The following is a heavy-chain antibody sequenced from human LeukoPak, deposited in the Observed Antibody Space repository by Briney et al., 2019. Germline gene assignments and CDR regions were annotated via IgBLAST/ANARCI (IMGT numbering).Heavy chain of an antibody. V-gene: IGHV4-59*12. Sequence: SETLSLTCTVSGCSISSYYWSWIRQPPGKGLEWIGYIYYSGSTNYNPSLKSRVTISVDTSKNQFYLKLSSVTAADTAVYYCASSRDGYIDYWGQGTLVTVSS. CDR2: IYYSGST. D-gene: IGHD5-24*01. CDR1: GCSISSYY. CDR3: ASSRDGYIDY. J-gene: IGHJ4*02.